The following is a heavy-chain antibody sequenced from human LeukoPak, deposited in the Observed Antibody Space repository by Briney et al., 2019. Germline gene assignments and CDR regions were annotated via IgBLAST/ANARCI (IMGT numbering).Heavy chain of an antibody. V-gene: IGHV3-23*01. CDR1: GFIFSKYW. D-gene: IGHD3-3*01. CDR3: AKSFTIFGVVIRMYYFDY. J-gene: IGHJ4*02. Sequence: GGSLRLSCAASGFIFSKYWMHWVRQAPGKGLEWVSAISGSGGSTYYADSVKGRFTISRDNSKNTLYLQMNSLRAEDTAVYYCAKSFTIFGVVIRMYYFDYWGQGTLVTVSS. CDR2: ISGSGGST.